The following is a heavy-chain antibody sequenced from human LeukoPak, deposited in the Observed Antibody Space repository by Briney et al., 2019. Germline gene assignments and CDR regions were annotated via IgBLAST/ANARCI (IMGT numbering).Heavy chain of an antibody. V-gene: IGHV1-18*01. D-gene: IGHD2-15*01. J-gene: IGHJ5*02. CDR3: ARDGYCSGGSCPSYNWFDP. CDR1: GYTFTSYG. Sequence: GASVKVSCKASGYTFTSYGISWVRRAPGQGLEWMGWISAYNGNTNYAQKLQGRVTMTTDTSTSTAYMELRSLRSDDTAVYYCARDGYCSGGSCPSYNWFDPWGQGTLVTVSS. CDR2: ISAYNGNT.